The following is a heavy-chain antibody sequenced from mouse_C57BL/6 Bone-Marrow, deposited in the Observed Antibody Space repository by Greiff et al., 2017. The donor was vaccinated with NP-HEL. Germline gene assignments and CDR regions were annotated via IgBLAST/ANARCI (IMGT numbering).Heavy chain of an antibody. CDR2: ISSGGSYT. Sequence: QGVESGGDLVKPGGSLKLSCAASGFTFSSYGMSWVRQTPDKRLEWVATISSGGSYTYYPDSVKGRFTISRDNAKNTLYLQMSSLKSEDTAMYYCARHGRYYAMDYWGQGTSVTVSS. V-gene: IGHV5-6*01. CDR3: ARHGRYYAMDY. CDR1: GFTFSSYG. J-gene: IGHJ4*01.